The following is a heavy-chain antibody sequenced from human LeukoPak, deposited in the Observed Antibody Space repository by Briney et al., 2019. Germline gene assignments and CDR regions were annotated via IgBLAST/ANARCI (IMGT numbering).Heavy chain of an antibody. J-gene: IGHJ5*02. V-gene: IGHV3-74*01. CDR2: INSDGSST. CDR3: ARPLGYCSGGSCYNWFDP. Sequence: PGGSLRLSCAASGFTFSSYWMHWVRQAPGKGLVWVSRINSDGSSTSYADSVKGRFTISRDNAKNTLYLQMNSLRAEDTAVYYCARPLGYCSGGSCYNWFDPWGQGTLVTVSS. CDR1: GFTFSSYW. D-gene: IGHD2-15*01.